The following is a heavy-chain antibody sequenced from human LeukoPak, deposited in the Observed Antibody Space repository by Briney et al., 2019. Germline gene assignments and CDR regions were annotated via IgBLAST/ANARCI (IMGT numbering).Heavy chain of an antibody. Sequence: GGSLRLSCAASGFTFRSYGMHWVRQAPGKGLEWMSGISGGSGKTYYADSVQGRFSISRDNSKNTLYLQLNSLRAEDTAVYYCAKDSSGLWFGDNNWGQGTPVTVSS. CDR3: AKDSSGLWFGDNN. J-gene: IGHJ4*02. CDR2: ISGGSGKT. D-gene: IGHD3-10*01. CDR1: GFTFRSYG. V-gene: IGHV3-23*01.